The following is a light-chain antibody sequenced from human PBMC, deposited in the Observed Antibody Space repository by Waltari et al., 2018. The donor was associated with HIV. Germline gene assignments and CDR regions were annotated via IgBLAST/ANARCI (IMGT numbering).Light chain of an antibody. V-gene: IGLV2-11*01. CDR1: SSDVGGYNY. J-gene: IGLJ1*01. Sequence: QSALTQPPPVSGSPGQSVTISCTGTSSDVGGYNYVSWYQQHPGKAPKLMIYDVSKRPSGVPDRFSGSKSGNTASLTISGLQAEDEADYYCCSYAGSYTVYVFGTGTKVTVL. CDR3: CSYAGSYTVYV. CDR2: DVS.